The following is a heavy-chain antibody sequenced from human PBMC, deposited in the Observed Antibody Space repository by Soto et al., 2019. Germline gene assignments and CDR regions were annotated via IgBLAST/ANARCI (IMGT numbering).Heavy chain of an antibody. Sequence: EVQVLESGGGLVQPGGSLRLSCEGSGFTVSSHAMTWIRQAPGKGPEWVSTVTADGGTYYADSVKGRFSMSRDTSENTLYLQMNILGAEDTASYYCAPHVSCSGGSCQYDAVAIRGQGTMVTVSS. J-gene: IGHJ3*02. CDR3: APHVSCSGGSCQYDAVAI. CDR2: VTADGGT. CDR1: GFTVSSHA. D-gene: IGHD2-15*01. V-gene: IGHV3-23*01.